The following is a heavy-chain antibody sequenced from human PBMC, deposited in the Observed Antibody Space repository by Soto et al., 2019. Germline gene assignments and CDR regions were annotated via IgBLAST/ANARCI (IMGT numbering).Heavy chain of an antibody. D-gene: IGHD2-2*01. CDR1: GDSVSSNSAA. V-gene: IGHV6-1*01. J-gene: IGHJ5*02. CDR2: TYSRSKWYN. Sequence: SQTLSLTCAISGDSVSSNSAAWNWIRQSPSRGLEWLGRTYSRSKWYNDYAVSVKSRITINPDTSKNQFSLQLNSVTPEDTAVYYCARGMCSSTSCYAGPGRSGPWFDPWGQGTLVPVSS. CDR3: ARGMCSSTSCYAGPGRSGPWFDP.